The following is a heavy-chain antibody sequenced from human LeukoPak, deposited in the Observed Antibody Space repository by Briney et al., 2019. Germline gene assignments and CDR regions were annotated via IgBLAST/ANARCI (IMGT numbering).Heavy chain of an antibody. V-gene: IGHV3-30*18. CDR2: ISYDGSNK. Sequence: GGSLRLSCAASGFTFSSYGMHWVRQAPGKGLEWVAVISYDGSNKYYADSVKGRFTISRDNSKNTLYLQMNSLRAEDTAVYYCAKDKYSSSWRYYYYYYMDVWGKGTTVTISS. CDR1: GFTFSSYG. D-gene: IGHD6-13*01. CDR3: AKDKYSSSWRYYYYYYMDV. J-gene: IGHJ6*03.